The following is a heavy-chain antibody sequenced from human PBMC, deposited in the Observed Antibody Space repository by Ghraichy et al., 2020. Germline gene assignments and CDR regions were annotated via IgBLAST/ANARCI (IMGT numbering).Heavy chain of an antibody. CDR1: GFTFSVYG. CDR2: IAHNGRVT. V-gene: IGHV3-30*18. CDR3: AKEPNEYSSGWYYFH. J-gene: IGHJ4*02. Sequence: GESLNISCAASGFTFSVYGMHWVRQAPGKGLQWVGVIAHNGRVTKYAESVKDRFTISRDNSMNVLYLEMNNLRADDTAVYYCAKEPNEYSSGWYYFHWGQGALVTVSS. D-gene: IGHD6-19*01.